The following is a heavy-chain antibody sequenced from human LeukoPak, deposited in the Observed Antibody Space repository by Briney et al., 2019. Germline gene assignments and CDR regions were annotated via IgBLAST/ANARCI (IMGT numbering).Heavy chain of an antibody. V-gene: IGHV3-33*01. D-gene: IGHD3-16*01. J-gene: IGHJ4*02. CDR1: GFTFSSYG. CDR3: ARDLLESLGGPFDY. Sequence: QPGGSLRLSCAASGFTFSSYGMHWVRQAPGKGLEWVAVIWYDGSNKYYADSVKGRSTISRDNSKNTLYLQMNSLRAEDTAVYYCARDLLESLGGPFDYWGQGTLVTVSS. CDR2: IWYDGSNK.